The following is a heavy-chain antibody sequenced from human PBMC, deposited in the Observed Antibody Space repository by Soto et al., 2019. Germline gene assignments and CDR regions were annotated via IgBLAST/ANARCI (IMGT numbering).Heavy chain of an antibody. CDR2: INHSGST. CDR1: GGSFSNYY. CDR3: ARAWSSGFYFQY. Sequence: QVQLQQWGAGLLKPSETLSLTCVVSGGSFSNYYWSWIRQTPGKGLEWIGEINHSGSTNYNPSLKTRVTISVDTSKSQFFLKLSSVTAADTAVYYCARAWSSGFYFQYWGQGTLVTVSS. V-gene: IGHV4-34*01. J-gene: IGHJ1*01. D-gene: IGHD3-22*01.